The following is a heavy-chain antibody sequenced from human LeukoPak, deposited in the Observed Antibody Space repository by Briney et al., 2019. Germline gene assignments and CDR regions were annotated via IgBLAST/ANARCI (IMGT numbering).Heavy chain of an antibody. CDR3: AKEGPEGRYYFDS. V-gene: IGHV4-59*01. D-gene: IGHD1-14*01. Sequence: SETLSLTCTVSGGSISSYYWSWIRQPPGKGLEWIGYIFYSGSTSYNPSLKSRVTISVDTSKNQFSLRLTSVTAADTAVYYCAKEGPEGRYYFDSWGQGTLVTVSS. CDR1: GGSISSYY. J-gene: IGHJ4*02. CDR2: IFYSGST.